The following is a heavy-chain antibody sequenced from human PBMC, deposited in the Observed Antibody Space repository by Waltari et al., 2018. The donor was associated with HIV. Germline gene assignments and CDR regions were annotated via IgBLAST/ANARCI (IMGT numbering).Heavy chain of an antibody. J-gene: IGHJ6*02. Sequence: QLQLQESGPGLVKPSETLSLTCTVSGGSISISGHYWGWIRQPPGKGLEWIGDIYYSGTTYFNPSLKSRVTVSVDTSKNQFSLILNSVTAADTAVYYCATLQLERPEDYYDGMDVWGQGTTVTVSS. CDR3: ATLQLERPEDYYDGMDV. V-gene: IGHV4-39*07. D-gene: IGHD1-1*01. CDR2: IYYSGTT. CDR1: GGSISISGHY.